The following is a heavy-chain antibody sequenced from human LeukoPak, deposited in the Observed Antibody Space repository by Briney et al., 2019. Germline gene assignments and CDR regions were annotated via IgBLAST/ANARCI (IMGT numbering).Heavy chain of an antibody. CDR2: ISYDGSNK. CDR3: ARDRDYSSSWYFDY. V-gene: IGHV3-30-3*01. J-gene: IGHJ4*02. Sequence: GRSLRLSCAASGFTFSSYAMHWVRQAPGKGLEWVAVISYDGSNKYYADSVKGRFTISRDNSKNTLYLQMNSLRAEDTAVYYCARDRDYSSSWYFDYWGQGTLVTVSS. CDR1: GFTFSSYA. D-gene: IGHD6-13*01.